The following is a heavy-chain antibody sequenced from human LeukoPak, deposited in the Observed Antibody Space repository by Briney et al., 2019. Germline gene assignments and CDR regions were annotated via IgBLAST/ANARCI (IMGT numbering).Heavy chain of an antibody. V-gene: IGHV3-30*03. D-gene: IGHD3-22*01. Sequence: GRSLRLSCAASGFTFSSYVMHWVRQAPGKGLEWVAIMSYDGSNKYYADSVKGRFTISRDNSKNTLFLQMNSLRAEDTAVYYCARDPPYDSSGYNYYYGMDVWGQGTTVTVSS. CDR2: MSYDGSNK. CDR1: GFTFSSYV. J-gene: IGHJ6*02. CDR3: ARDPPYDSSGYNYYYGMDV.